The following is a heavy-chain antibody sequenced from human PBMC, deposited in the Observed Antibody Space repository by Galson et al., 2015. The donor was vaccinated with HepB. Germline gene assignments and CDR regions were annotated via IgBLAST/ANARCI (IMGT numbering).Heavy chain of an antibody. D-gene: IGHD6-19*01. CDR1: GGTFSSYA. CDR3: ARDPIAVAGPSYYFDY. Sequence: SVKVSCKASGGTFSSYAISWVRQAPGQGLEWMGGIIPIFGTANYAQKFQGRVTITADESTSTAYMELSSLRSEDTAVYYCARDPIAVAGPSYYFDYWGQGTLVTVSS. J-gene: IGHJ4*02. V-gene: IGHV1-69*13. CDR2: IIPIFGTA.